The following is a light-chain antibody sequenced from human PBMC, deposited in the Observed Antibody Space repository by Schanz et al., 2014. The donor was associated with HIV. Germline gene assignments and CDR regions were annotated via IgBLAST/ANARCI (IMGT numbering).Light chain of an antibody. CDR1: SSDVGTYNR. CDR2: EVS. CDR3: SSHAGSDKFGI. V-gene: IGLV2-8*01. Sequence: QSALTQPASVSGSPGQSITISCSGTSSDVGTYNRVSWYQQHPGKAPKLMIYEVSKRPSGVPDRFSGSKSGNTASLTVSGLQAEDEADYYCSSHAGSDKFGIFGGGTKLTVL. J-gene: IGLJ2*01.